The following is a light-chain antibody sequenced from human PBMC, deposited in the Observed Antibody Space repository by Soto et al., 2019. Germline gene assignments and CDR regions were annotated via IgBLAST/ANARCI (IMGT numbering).Light chain of an antibody. V-gene: IGKV3-20*01. Sequence: EMVLTQSPATLSDSPGERATLSCRASQSVSSNLAWYQQKPGQAPSLLIYGASNRATGIPDRFSGSGSGTDFTLTISRLEPEDFAVYYCQQYGSSGTFGQGTKV. J-gene: IGKJ1*01. CDR2: GAS. CDR1: QSVSSN. CDR3: QQYGSSGT.